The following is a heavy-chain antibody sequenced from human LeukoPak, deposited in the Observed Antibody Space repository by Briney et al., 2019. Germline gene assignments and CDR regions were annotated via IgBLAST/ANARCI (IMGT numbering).Heavy chain of an antibody. CDR3: AREPGSYGYL. Sequence: SETLSLTCTVSGGSISSSSYYWGWIRQPPGKGLEWIGSIYYSGSTYYNPSLKSRVTISVDTSKNQFSLKLSSVTAADTAVYYCAREPGSYGYLWGQGTLVTVSS. CDR1: GGSISSSSYY. CDR2: IYYSGST. J-gene: IGHJ4*02. V-gene: IGHV4-39*07. D-gene: IGHD5-18*01.